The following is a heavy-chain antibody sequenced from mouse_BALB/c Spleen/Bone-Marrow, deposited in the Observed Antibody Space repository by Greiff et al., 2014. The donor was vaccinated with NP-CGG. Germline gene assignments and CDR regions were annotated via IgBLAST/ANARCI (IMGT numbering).Heavy chain of an antibody. CDR2: ISGGGGYT. J-gene: IGHJ3*01. CDR1: GFTFNSYG. CDR3: ARHAYYDQTEVSFVY. Sequence: QLVESGGGLVKSGGSLKLSCAASGFTFNSYGMSWVRQTPEKRLEWVATISGGGGYTFYPDSVKGRFTISRDNAKNNLYLQLGSLRSEDTALYYCARHAYYDQTEVSFVYWGQGTLVTVSA. V-gene: IGHV5-9-2*01. D-gene: IGHD2-4*01.